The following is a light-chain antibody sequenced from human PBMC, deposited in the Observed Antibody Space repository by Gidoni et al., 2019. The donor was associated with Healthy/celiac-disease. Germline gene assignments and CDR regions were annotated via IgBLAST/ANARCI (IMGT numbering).Light chain of an antibody. CDR1: QSVSSSY. V-gene: IGKV3-20*01. Sequence: EIVLTHSPGTLSLSPGDRATLYCRASQSVSSSYLAWYQQKPGQAPSLLIYGASSRATGIPDKFSSSGSGTDFTLTISSLDPEDFAVFYCQQYGSSPPYTFGQGTKLEIK. CDR2: GAS. CDR3: QQYGSSPPYT. J-gene: IGKJ2*01.